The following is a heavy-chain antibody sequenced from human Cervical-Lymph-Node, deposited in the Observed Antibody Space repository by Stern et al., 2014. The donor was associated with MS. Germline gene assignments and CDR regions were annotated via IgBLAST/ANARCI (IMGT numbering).Heavy chain of an antibody. J-gene: IGHJ4*02. CDR3: ARTALGAWLYFDY. V-gene: IGHV2-70*11. CDR1: GFSLTSSGMS. CDR2: IDWDDEK. D-gene: IGHD3-10*01. Sequence: SGPALVKRTQTLTLTCSFSGFSLTSSGMSVSWIRQPPGKALEWLVRIDWDDEKYYSPSLETRLTISKDTSENQVVLTVANMGPIDTGTYYCARTALGAWLYFDYWGQGALITVSS.